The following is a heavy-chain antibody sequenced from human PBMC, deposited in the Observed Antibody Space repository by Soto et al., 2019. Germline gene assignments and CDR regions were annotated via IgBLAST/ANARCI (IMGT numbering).Heavy chain of an antibody. CDR1: GGSISTSNW. V-gene: IGHV4-4*02. CDR2: IHHSGST. J-gene: IGHJ1*01. CDR3: ARKVVVVVAARSLEYFQH. D-gene: IGHD2-15*01. Sequence: PSETLSLTCAVSGGSISTSNWWSCVRQTPGKGLEWIGEIHHSGSTNYDPSLKSRVTMSVDKSNNQFSLNLSSVTAADTAVYYCARKVVVVVAARSLEYFQHWGQGTLVTVSS.